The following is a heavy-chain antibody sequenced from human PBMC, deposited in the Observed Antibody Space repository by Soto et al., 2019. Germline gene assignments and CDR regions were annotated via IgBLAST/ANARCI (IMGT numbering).Heavy chain of an antibody. V-gene: IGHV4-39*01. CDR3: AGQLGQWLVPDAFDI. CDR1: GGSISSSSYY. Sequence: QLQLQESGPGLVKPSETLSLTCTVSGGSISSSSYYWGWIRQPPGKGLEWIGSIYYSGSTYYNPSLKSRVTISVDTSKNPFSLKLSSVTAADTAVYYCAGQLGQWLVPDAFDIWGQGTMVTVSS. D-gene: IGHD6-19*01. CDR2: IYYSGST. J-gene: IGHJ3*02.